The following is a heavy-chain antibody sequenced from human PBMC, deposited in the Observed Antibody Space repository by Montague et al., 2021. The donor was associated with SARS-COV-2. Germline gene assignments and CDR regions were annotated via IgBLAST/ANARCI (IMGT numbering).Heavy chain of an antibody. D-gene: IGHD1-1*01. J-gene: IGHJ2*01. CDR1: SGSISIDIYY. CDR3: ARQDIQLRFDL. CDR2: SRYGGTS. Sequence: SETLSLTCTVSSGSISIDIYYWGWIRQPPGKGPEWIGGSRYGGTSYYNPSLKSRVTISIDTSKNQCSLKMTAVTAADTAVYFCARQDIQLRFDLWGRGTLVTVSS. V-gene: IGHV4-39*01.